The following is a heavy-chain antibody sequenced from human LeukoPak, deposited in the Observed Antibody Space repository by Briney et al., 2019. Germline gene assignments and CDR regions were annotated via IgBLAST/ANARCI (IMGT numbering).Heavy chain of an antibody. D-gene: IGHD5-24*01. CDR3: ASFGRWLQLGEILGGDY. CDR1: GVIFSSYW. V-gene: IGHV3-30-3*01. J-gene: IGHJ4*02. Sequence: GGSLRLSCAASGVIFSSYWMSWVRQAPGKGLEWVAVISYDGSNKYYADSVKGRFTISRDNSKNTLYLQMNSLRAEDTAVYYCASFGRWLQLGEILGGDYWGQGTLVTVSS. CDR2: ISYDGSNK.